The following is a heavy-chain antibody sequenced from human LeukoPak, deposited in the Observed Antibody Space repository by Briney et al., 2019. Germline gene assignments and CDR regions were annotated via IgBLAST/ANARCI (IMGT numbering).Heavy chain of an antibody. J-gene: IGHJ6*04. CDR1: GGSFSRDA. V-gene: IGHV1-69*01. D-gene: IGHD1-1*01. Sequence: ASVKVSCKASGGSFSRDAICWVRQAPGQGLEWMGGIIPIFGTTNYAQKFQDRVMITADEFTSTAFMELTRLSSEDTAIYYCARDGLHLERRGLDVWGKGTTVTVSS. CDR3: ARDGLHLERRGLDV. CDR2: IIPIFGTT.